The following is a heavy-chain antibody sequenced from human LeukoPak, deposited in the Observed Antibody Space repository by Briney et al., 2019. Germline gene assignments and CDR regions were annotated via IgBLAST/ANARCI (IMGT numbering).Heavy chain of an antibody. J-gene: IGHJ6*03. V-gene: IGHV1-69*05. CDR2: IIPIFGKT. CDR3: ARGPFGDYGGTYYYYYMDV. Sequence: ASVKVSCKASGGTFSNYAISWVRQAPGQGLEWMGGIIPIFGKTNYVQKFQGRVTVTTDESTSTIYMELSSLRSEDTAVYYCARGPFGDYGGTYYYYYMDVWGKGTTVTVSS. CDR1: GGTFSNYA. D-gene: IGHD4-23*01.